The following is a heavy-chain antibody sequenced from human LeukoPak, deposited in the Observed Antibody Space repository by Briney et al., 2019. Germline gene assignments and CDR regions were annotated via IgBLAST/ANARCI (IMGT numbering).Heavy chain of an antibody. CDR1: GYTLTELS. Sequence: ASVKVSCKVSGYTLTELSMHWVRQAPGKGLEWMGGFDPEDGETIYAQKFQGRVTMTEDTSTDTAYMELSSLRSEDTAVYYYATDYPHFTMVRGVINYWGQGTLVTVSS. CDR3: ATDYPHFTMVRGVINY. J-gene: IGHJ4*02. CDR2: FDPEDGET. V-gene: IGHV1-24*01. D-gene: IGHD3-10*01.